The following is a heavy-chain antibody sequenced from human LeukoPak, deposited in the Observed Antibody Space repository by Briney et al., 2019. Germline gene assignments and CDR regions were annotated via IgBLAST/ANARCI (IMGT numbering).Heavy chain of an antibody. CDR2: INPSGGDT. CDR3: ASHPIPAAGTTDYYYYMDV. D-gene: IGHD6-13*01. V-gene: IGHV1-46*01. Sequence: GASVKISCKASGYTLTNYYMHWVRQAPGQGLEWMGIINPSGGDTNYAQKFQGRVTLTSDTSTSTVYMDLSSLRSEDTAVYYCASHPIPAAGTTDYYYYMDVWGKGATVTISS. J-gene: IGHJ6*03. CDR1: GYTLTNYY.